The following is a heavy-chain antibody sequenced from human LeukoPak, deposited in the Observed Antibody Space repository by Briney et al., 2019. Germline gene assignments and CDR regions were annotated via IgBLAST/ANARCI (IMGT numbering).Heavy chain of an antibody. CDR3: ARDNGGYEKETFDY. V-gene: IGHV4-39*07. Sequence: PSGTLSLTCTVSGGSISSSSYYWGWIRQPPGKGLEWIGSIYYSGSTYYNPSLKSRVTISVDTSKNQFSLKLSSVTAADTAVYYCARDNGGYEKETFDYWGQGTLVTVSA. D-gene: IGHD5-12*01. CDR1: GGSISSSSYY. CDR2: IYYSGST. J-gene: IGHJ4*02.